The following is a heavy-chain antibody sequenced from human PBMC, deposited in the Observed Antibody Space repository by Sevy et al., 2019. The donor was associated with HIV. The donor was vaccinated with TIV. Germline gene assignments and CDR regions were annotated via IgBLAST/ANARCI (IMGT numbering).Heavy chain of an antibody. V-gene: IGHV4-61*02. CDR1: GGSISSGSYY. CDR3: ARDGPGDWGTNWFAFDI. Sequence: SETLSLTCTVSGGSISSGSYYWSWIRQPAGKGLEWVGRISTSGSTNYNPSLKSRVTILRDTSKNQFSLRLTSMTAADTAGYYCARDGPGDWGTNWFAFDIWGQGTMVTVSS. CDR2: ISTSGST. D-gene: IGHD2-21*02. J-gene: IGHJ3*02.